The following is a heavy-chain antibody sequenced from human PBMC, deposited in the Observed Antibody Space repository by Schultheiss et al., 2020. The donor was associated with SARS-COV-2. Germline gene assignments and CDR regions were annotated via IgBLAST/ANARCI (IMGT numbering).Heavy chain of an antibody. CDR1: GLSFKSAW. CDR3: TTDFASY. Sequence: GGSLRLSCAVSGLSFKSAWLVWVRQAPGKGLEWVGHIQRQTDGGTTDYAPPVKDRFVISRDDSENTVYLQMNSLKTEDTAVYYCTTDFASYWGQGTLVTVSS. CDR2: IQRQTDGGTT. V-gene: IGHV3-15*07. J-gene: IGHJ4*02. D-gene: IGHD3-3*01.